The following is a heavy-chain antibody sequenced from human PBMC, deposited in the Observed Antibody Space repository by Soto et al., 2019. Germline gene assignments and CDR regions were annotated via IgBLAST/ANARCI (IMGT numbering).Heavy chain of an antibody. V-gene: IGHV1-69*13. D-gene: IGHD1-1*01. Sequence: SVKVSCKASGGTFSSYSISWVRQAPGQGLEWMGGIIPIFGTANYAQKFQGRVTITADESTSTAYMELSSLRSEDTAVYYCARDLLNWRKGSLDYWGQGTLVTVSS. CDR2: IIPIFGTA. CDR1: GGTFSSYS. J-gene: IGHJ4*02. CDR3: ARDLLNWRKGSLDY.